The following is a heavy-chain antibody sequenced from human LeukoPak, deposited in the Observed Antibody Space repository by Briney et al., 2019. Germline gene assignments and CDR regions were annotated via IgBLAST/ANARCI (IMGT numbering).Heavy chain of an antibody. CDR1: GFTFSSYA. V-gene: IGHV3-23*01. D-gene: IGHD4-17*01. J-gene: IGHJ4*02. Sequence: GGSLRLSCAASGFTFSSYAMSWVRQAPGKGLEWVSAISGSGGSTYYADSVKGRFTISRDNSKNTLYLQMNSLRAEDTAVYYCAKDHHDYGDYVFLAGYDYWGQGTLVTVSS. CDR2: ISGSGGST. CDR3: AKDHHDYGDYVFLAGYDY.